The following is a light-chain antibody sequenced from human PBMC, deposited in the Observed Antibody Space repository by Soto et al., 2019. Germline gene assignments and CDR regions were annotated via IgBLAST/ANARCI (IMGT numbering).Light chain of an antibody. J-gene: IGKJ1*01. Sequence: ELVLTQSPGTLSLSPGERATLSCRASQSVSSSYLAWYQQKPGQAPRLLIYGASSRATGIPDRFSGSGSGTDFTLTISTLEPEDFAVYYCQQYGSSPWTVGQGTKVDI. V-gene: IGKV3-20*01. CDR1: QSVSSSY. CDR3: QQYGSSPWT. CDR2: GAS.